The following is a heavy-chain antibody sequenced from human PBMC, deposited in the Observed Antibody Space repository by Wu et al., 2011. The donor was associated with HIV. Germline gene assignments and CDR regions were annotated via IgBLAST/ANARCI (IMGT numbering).Heavy chain of an antibody. V-gene: IGHV1-18*04. D-gene: IGHD2-2*02. CDR1: GYTFSDYG. CDR2: INTYNGKT. CDR3: ARAPDQMLYRREFWLLY. Sequence: QVQLVQSGAEVEKPGASVKVSCEAFGYTFSDYGISWVRQAPGQGLELMGWINTYNGKTNYEQKFQGRVTMTTDPFTKTVYMELRSLRSDDTAVFYCARAPDQMLYRREFWLLYWGQGTLVTVSS. J-gene: IGHJ4*02.